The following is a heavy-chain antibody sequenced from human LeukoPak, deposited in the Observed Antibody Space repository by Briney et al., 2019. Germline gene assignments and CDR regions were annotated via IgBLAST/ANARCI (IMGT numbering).Heavy chain of an antibody. D-gene: IGHD3-9*01. V-gene: IGHV4-61*02. CDR3: ARGLTYYDILTAYYTFPYFDY. J-gene: IGHJ4*02. CDR2: IYTSGST. Sequence: PSQTLSLTCTVSGGSISSGSYYWSWIRQPAGKGLEWIGRIYTSGSTNYNPSLKSRVTISVDTSKNQFSLKLSSVTAADTAVYYCARGLTYYDILTAYYTFPYFDYWGQGTLVTVSS. CDR1: GGSISSGSYY.